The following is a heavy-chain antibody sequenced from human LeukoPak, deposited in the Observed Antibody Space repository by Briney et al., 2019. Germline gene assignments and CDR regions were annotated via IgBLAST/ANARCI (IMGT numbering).Heavy chain of an antibody. CDR2: ISDSGIYT. Sequence: PGGSLRLSCAASGLTFSDCTMNWVRQAPGKGLEWVSSISDSGIYTNYADSVKGRFTISRDNAKNSLYLHMNSLRVEDTAFYYCARGSGGSIPFDNWGQGTLVTVSS. CDR3: ARGSGGSIPFDN. CDR1: GLTFSDCT. J-gene: IGHJ4*02. V-gene: IGHV3-21*01. D-gene: IGHD2-15*01.